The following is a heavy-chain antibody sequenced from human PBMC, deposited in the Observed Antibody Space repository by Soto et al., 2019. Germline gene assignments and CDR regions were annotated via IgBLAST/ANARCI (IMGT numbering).Heavy chain of an antibody. CDR2: IYYSGST. Sequence: QVQLQESGPGLVKPSETLSLTCTVSGGSISSYYWSWIRQPPGKGLEWIGYIYYSGSTNYNPSLKSRVNKSVDTSKNQFSLKLSSVTAADTDVYYCASRYGGNFDYWGQGTLVTVSS. CDR1: GGSISSYY. CDR3: ASRYGGNFDY. J-gene: IGHJ4*02. V-gene: IGHV4-59*01. D-gene: IGHD1-26*01.